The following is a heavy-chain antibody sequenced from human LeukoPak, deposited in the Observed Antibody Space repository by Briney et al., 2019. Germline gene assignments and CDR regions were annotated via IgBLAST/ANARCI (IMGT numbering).Heavy chain of an antibody. D-gene: IGHD3-16*02. CDR2: ISGSGSTI. Sequence: GGSLRLSCAASGFTFSDYYMSWIRQAPGKGLEWVSYISGSGSTIYYADSVKGRFTISRDNAKNSLYLQMNSLRAEDTAVYYCARDSDYVWGSYRFDYWGQGTLVTVSS. J-gene: IGHJ4*02. CDR3: ARDSDYVWGSYRFDY. V-gene: IGHV3-11*04. CDR1: GFTFSDYY.